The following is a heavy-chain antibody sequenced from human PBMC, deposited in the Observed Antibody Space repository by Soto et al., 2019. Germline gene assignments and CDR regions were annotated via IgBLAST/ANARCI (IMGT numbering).Heavy chain of an antibody. V-gene: IGHV1-3*05. CDR3: ARSPGIAVADD. CDR1: GYTFTSYA. CDR2: INAGNGNT. J-gene: IGHJ4*02. D-gene: IGHD6-19*01. Sequence: QVQLVQSGAEEKKPGASVKVSCKASGYTFTSYAMHWVRQAPGQRLEWMGWINAGNGNTKYSQKFQGRVTITRDTPASTAYMELSSLRSEDTAVYYWARSPGIAVADDWAQGTLVTVSS.